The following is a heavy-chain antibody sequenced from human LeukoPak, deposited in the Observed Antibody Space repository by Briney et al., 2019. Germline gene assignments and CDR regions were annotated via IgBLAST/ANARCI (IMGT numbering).Heavy chain of an antibody. CDR3: AKAGYDSSGYYYVLNY. D-gene: IGHD3-22*01. CDR2: INTGGGYT. J-gene: IGHJ4*02. V-gene: IGHV3-23*01. CDR1: GFTFSNYA. Sequence: GGSLRLSCAASGFTFSNYAMSWVRQAPGKGLEWVSGINTGGGYTYYADSVKGRFTISRDNSKNTLYLQMNSLRAEDTAVYYCAKAGYDSSGYYYVLNYWGQGTLVTVSS.